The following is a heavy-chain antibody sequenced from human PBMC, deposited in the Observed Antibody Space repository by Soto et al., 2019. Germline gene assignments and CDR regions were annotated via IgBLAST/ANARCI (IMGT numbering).Heavy chain of an antibody. CDR2: ISGSGGST. CDR1: GFTFSSYA. D-gene: IGHD3-3*01. Sequence: PGGSLRLSCAASGFTFSSYAMSWVRQAPGKGLEWVSAISGSGGSTYYADSVKGRFTISRDNSKNTLYLQMNSLRAEDTAVYYCAKLLYDFWSGVSYFDYWGQGTLVTVSP. V-gene: IGHV3-23*01. CDR3: AKLLYDFWSGVSYFDY. J-gene: IGHJ4*02.